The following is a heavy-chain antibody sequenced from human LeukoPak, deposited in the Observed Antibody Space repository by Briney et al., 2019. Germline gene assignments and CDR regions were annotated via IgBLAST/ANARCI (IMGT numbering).Heavy chain of an antibody. CDR1: GFTFSSYS. CDR3: VRVGRYYYDSSGYYCDY. V-gene: IGHV3-48*01. CDR2: ISSFSGTS. J-gene: IGHJ4*02. D-gene: IGHD3-22*01. Sequence: GGSLRLSCAASGFTFSSYSMNWVRQAPGKGLEWVSYISSFSGTSNYADSVKGRFTISRDNAKNSLYLQMNSLKTEDTAVYYCVRVGRYYYDSSGYYCDYWGQGTLVTVSS.